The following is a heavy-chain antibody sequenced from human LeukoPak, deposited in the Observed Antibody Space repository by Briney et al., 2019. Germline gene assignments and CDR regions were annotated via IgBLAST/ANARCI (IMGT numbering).Heavy chain of an antibody. D-gene: IGHD3-3*01. V-gene: IGHV3-23*01. CDR1: GFTVSSNY. J-gene: IGHJ4*02. CDR3: AKLGHYDFWSGYYNFDY. CDR2: ISGSGGST. Sequence: PGGSLRLSCAASGFTVSSNYMSWVRQAPGKGLEWVSAISGSGGSTYYADSVKGRFTISRDNSKNTLYLQMNSLRAEDTAVYYCAKLGHYDFWSGYYNFDYWGQGTLVIVSS.